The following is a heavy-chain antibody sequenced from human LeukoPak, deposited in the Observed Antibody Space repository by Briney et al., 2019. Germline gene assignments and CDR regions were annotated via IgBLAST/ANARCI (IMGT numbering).Heavy chain of an antibody. CDR3: ARDFGSPEDYSDY. Sequence: GGSLRHSCAASGFAFSRYWMTWVRQAPGKGLEWVANINQDGSETFYVDSVKGRFTISRDNARNSLYLQMNSLRAEDTAVYYCARDFGSPEDYSDYWGQGTLVTVSS. CDR1: GFAFSRYW. V-gene: IGHV3-7*01. D-gene: IGHD3-10*01. CDR2: INQDGSET. J-gene: IGHJ4*02.